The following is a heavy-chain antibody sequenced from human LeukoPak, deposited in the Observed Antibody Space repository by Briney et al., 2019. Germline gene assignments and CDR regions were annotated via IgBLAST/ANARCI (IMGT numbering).Heavy chain of an antibody. CDR1: GLTFSSHW. CDR2: ITNDGSST. D-gene: IGHD3-10*01. V-gene: IGHV3-74*01. J-gene: IGHJ5*02. CDR3: ARGSIWFGEFNWFDP. Sequence: SGGSLRLSCAASGLTFSSHWMHWVRQAPGKGLVWVSRITNDGSSTTYADSVKGRFTISRDNAKNSLYLQMNSLRAEDTAVYYCARGSIWFGEFNWFDPWGQGTLVTVSS.